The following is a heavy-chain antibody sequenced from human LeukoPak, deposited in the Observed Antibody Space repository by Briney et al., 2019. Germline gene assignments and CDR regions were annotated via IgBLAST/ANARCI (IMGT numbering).Heavy chain of an antibody. CDR2: ISGSGGST. CDR3: ARPGIAVTRPEDY. J-gene: IGHJ4*02. Sequence: GRSLRLSCAASGFTFSSSAMHWVRQAPGRGLEWVSAISGSGGSTYYADSVKGRFTISRDNSKNTLYLQMNSLRAEDTAVYYCARPGIAVTRPEDYWGQGTLVTVSS. V-gene: IGHV3-23*01. D-gene: IGHD6-19*01. CDR1: GFTFSSSA.